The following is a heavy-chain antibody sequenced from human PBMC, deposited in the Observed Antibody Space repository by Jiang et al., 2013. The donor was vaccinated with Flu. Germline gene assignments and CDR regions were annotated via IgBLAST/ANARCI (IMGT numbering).Heavy chain of an antibody. CDR3: ARRSAKWPVVVVAANHGMDV. CDR1: GGSFSGYY. D-gene: IGHD2-15*01. V-gene: IGHV4-34*01. Sequence: LLKPSETLSLTCAVYGGSFSGYYWSWIRQPPGKGLEWIGEINHSGSTNYNPSLKSRVTISVDTSKNQFSLKLSSVTAADTAVYYCARRSAKWPVVVVAANHGMDVWGQGTTVTVSS. J-gene: IGHJ6*02. CDR2: INHSGST.